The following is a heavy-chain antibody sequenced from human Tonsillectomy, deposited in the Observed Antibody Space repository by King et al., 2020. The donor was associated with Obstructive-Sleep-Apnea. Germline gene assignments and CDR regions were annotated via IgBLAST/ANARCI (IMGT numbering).Heavy chain of an antibody. Sequence: VQLVESGGDLVQPGGSLRLSCAASGFTFSSYAMNWVRQAPGKGLEWVSTISGSGGRTYYADSVKGRFTISRDNSKNTLYLQMNSLRAEDTALYYWANLAIAGRFNDYWGQGTLVTVSS. CDR3: ANLAIAGRFNDY. J-gene: IGHJ4*02. CDR1: GFTFSSYA. V-gene: IGHV3-23*04. D-gene: IGHD6-19*01. CDR2: ISGSGGRT.